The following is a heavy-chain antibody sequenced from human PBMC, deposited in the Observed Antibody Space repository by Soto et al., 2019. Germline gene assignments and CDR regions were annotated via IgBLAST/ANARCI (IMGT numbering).Heavy chain of an antibody. CDR2: IYPGDSDT. CDR1: GYSFTSYW. V-gene: IGHV5-51*01. Sequence: GESLKISCKGSGYSFTSYWIGWVRQIPWKGLEWMGIIYPGDSDTRYSPSFQGQVTISADKSISTAYLQWSSLKASDTAMYYCARLGIVGATFSLYCFDYWGQGTLVTVSS. CDR3: ARLGIVGATFSLYCFDY. J-gene: IGHJ4*02. D-gene: IGHD1-26*01.